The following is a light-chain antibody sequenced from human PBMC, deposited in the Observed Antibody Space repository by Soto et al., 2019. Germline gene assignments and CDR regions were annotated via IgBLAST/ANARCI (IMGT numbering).Light chain of an antibody. CDR3: HQRYNWPRVT. CDR1: QSVSNS. CDR2: DVS. V-gene: IGKV3-11*01. J-gene: IGKJ5*01. Sequence: EIVLTQSPATLPLSPGERVTLSCRASQSVSNSLAWYQQKPGQPPRLLIYDVSNRATGIPARFSGSGSGTGFTLTITSLEPEDFAVYFCHQRYNWPRVTFGQGTRLEIK.